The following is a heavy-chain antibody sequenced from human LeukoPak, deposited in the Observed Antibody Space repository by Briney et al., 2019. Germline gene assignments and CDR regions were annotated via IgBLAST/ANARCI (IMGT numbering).Heavy chain of an antibody. CDR2: ISGSGGST. V-gene: IGHV3-23*01. J-gene: IGHJ3*02. Sequence: TGGSLRLSCAASGFTFSSYAMSWVRQAPGKGLEWVSAISGSGGSTYYADSVKGRFTISRDNSKNTLYLQMNSLRAEDTAVYYCAKVGAYGSGYDSSGYYLSHDAFDIWGQGTMVTVS. D-gene: IGHD3-22*01. CDR3: AKVGAYGSGYDSSGYYLSHDAFDI. CDR1: GFTFSSYA.